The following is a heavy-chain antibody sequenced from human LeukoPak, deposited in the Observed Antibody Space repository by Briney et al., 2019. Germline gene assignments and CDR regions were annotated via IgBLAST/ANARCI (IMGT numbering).Heavy chain of an antibody. CDR3: ARLYAIPSYYYYYYMDV. D-gene: IGHD2-8*01. J-gene: IGHJ6*03. CDR2: IKQDGSEK. CDR1: GFTFSSYW. Sequence: GGSLRLSXAASGFTFSSYWMSWVRQAPGKGLEWVANIKQDGSEKYYVDSVKGRFTISRDNAKNSLYLQMNSLRAEDTAVYYCARLYAIPSYYYYYYMDVWGKGTTVTVSS. V-gene: IGHV3-7*01.